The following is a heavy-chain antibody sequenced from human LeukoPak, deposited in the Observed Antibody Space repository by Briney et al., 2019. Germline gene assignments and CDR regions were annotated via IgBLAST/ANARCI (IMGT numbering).Heavy chain of an antibody. Sequence: GGSLRLSCAASGFTFSSYAMSWVRQAPGKGLEWVSAISGSGGSTYYADSVKGRFTISRDNSKNTLYLQMNSMRAEDTAVYYCAKVPCYGNPHGGFDPWGEGTLVTVSS. CDR3: AKVPCYGNPHGGFDP. V-gene: IGHV3-23*01. CDR2: ISGSGGST. D-gene: IGHD5-18*01. J-gene: IGHJ5*02. CDR1: GFTFSSYA.